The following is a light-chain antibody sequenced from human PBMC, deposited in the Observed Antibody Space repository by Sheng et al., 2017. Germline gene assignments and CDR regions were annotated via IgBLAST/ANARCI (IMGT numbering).Light chain of an antibody. J-gene: IGKJ4*01. CDR3: QQYGRSLT. CDR2: GAS. CDR1: QSVSSSD. Sequence: EIVLTQSPGTLSLSPGERATLSCRASQSVSSSDLAWYQQKPGQAPRLLMYGASSRAAGIPDRFSGSGSGTGFTLTISRLEPEDFAVYYCQQYGRSLTFGGGTKVEMK. V-gene: IGKV3-20*01.